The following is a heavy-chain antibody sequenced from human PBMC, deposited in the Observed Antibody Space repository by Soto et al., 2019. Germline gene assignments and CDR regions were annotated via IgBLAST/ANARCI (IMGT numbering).Heavy chain of an antibody. V-gene: IGHV1-46*01. D-gene: IGHD5-18*01. CDR1: GYTFTSYY. Sequence: ASVKVSCKASGYTFTSYYMHWVRQAPGQGLEWMGIINPSGGSTSYAQKFQGRVTMTRDTSTSTVYMELSSLRSDDTAVYYTSRRDWTAVDPFDYWGLGTLVTVSS. CDR3: SRRDWTAVDPFDY. J-gene: IGHJ4*02. CDR2: INPSGGST.